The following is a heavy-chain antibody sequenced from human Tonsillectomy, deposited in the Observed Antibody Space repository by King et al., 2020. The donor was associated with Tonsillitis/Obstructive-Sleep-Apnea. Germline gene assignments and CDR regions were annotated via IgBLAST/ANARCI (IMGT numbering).Heavy chain of an antibody. CDR2: INHSGST. CDR3: ARGTIAVAGTGDAFDI. D-gene: IGHD6-19*01. CDR1: GGSFSGYY. J-gene: IGHJ3*02. Sequence: VQLQQWGAGLLKPSETLSLTCAVYGGSFSGYYWSWIRQSPGKGLEWIGEINHSGSTNYNPSLKSRVTISVDTSKNQFSLKLSSVTAADTAVYYCARGTIAVAGTGDAFDIWGQGTVVTVSS. V-gene: IGHV4-34*01.